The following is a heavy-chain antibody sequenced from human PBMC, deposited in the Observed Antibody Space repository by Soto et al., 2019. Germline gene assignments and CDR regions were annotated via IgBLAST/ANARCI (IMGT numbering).Heavy chain of an antibody. CDR2: INPYNSNT. J-gene: IGHJ4*02. Sequence: QIQLVQSGAEVKKPGASVKVSCKASGYSFTSYGITWVRRAPGRGLEWMGWINPYNSNTNFEERVQGGVTLTTDSSTTTVYMDLRGLTSDDTAVYYCARGGGGDPLDYWGQGTPVTVSS. V-gene: IGHV1-18*01. CDR1: GYSFTSYG. CDR3: ARGGGGDPLDY. D-gene: IGHD2-21*02.